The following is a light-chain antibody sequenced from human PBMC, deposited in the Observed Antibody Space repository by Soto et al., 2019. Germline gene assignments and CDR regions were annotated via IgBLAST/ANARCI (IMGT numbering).Light chain of an antibody. V-gene: IGKV3-15*01. J-gene: IGKJ1*01. CDR3: QQYNNWPGT. CDR2: GAS. Sequence: EIVVTQSPATLSVSPGERATLSCRASQSVNSNLAWYQQKPGQAPRLLIYGASTRATGIPARFSGSGSGTEFTLTISSLQSEDFAVYYCQQYNNWPGTFGQGTKVEIK. CDR1: QSVNSN.